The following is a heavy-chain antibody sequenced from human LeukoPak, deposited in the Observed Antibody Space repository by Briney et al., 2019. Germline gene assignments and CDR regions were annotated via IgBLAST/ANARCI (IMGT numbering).Heavy chain of an antibody. CDR1: GFTFSSYS. V-gene: IGHV3-21*01. Sequence: GGSLRLSCAASGFTFSSYSMNWVRQAPGKGLEWVSYISTSGNYIYYSDSVKGRFTISRDNAKNSLYLQMNSLRAEDTAVYYCARAITMIVVAAGYWGQGTLVTVSS. J-gene: IGHJ4*02. CDR3: ARAITMIVVAAGY. CDR2: ISTSGNYI. D-gene: IGHD3-22*01.